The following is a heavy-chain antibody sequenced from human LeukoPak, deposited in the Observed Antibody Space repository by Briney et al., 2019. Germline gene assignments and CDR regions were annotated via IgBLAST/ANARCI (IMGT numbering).Heavy chain of an antibody. CDR2: ISYDGSNK. J-gene: IGHJ4*02. Sequence: GGSLRLSCAAPGFTFSSYGMHWVRQAPGKGLEWVAVISYDGSNKYYADSVKGRFTISRDNSKNTLYLQMNSLRAEDTAVYYCAKDVGVSEDTAILDYWGQGTLVTVSS. CDR3: AKDVGVSEDTAILDY. D-gene: IGHD5-18*01. V-gene: IGHV3-30*18. CDR1: GFTFSSYG.